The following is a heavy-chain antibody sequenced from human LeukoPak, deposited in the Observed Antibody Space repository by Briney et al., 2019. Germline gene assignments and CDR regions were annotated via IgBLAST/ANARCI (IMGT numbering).Heavy chain of an antibody. CDR3: ARRRGYSGYDDFDY. J-gene: IGHJ4*02. Sequence: RGSLRLSCAASGFTFSSYEMNWVRQAPGKGLEWVSYISSSGSTIYYADSVKGRFTISRDNAKNSLYLQMNSLRAEDTAVYYCARRRGYSGYDDFDYWGQGTLVTVSS. CDR2: ISSSGSTI. CDR1: GFTFSSYE. D-gene: IGHD5-12*01. V-gene: IGHV3-48*03.